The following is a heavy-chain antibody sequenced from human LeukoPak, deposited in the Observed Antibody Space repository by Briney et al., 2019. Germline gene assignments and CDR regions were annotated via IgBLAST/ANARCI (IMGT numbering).Heavy chain of an antibody. V-gene: IGHV3-73*01. D-gene: IGHD3-10*01. Sequence: PGGSLRLSCAASGFTFSGSAMHWVRQASGKGLEWVGRIRSKANSYATAYAASVKGRFTISRDDSKNTAYLQMNSLKTEDTAVYYCTRLADYYGSGSYPYYFDYWGQGTLVTVSS. CDR1: GFTFSGSA. CDR2: IRSKANSYAT. CDR3: TRLADYYGSGSYPYYFDY. J-gene: IGHJ4*02.